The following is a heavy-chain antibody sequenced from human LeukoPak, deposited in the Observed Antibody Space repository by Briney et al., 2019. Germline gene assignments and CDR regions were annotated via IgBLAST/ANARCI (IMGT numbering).Heavy chain of an antibody. CDR3: AKDLAMVTLPYYYGMEV. CDR1: GFTLSSYA. J-gene: IGHJ6*02. D-gene: IGHD5-18*01. V-gene: IGHV3-23*01. CDR2: ISVSGGST. Sequence: GGSLRLSCAASGFTLSSYAMSWVRQAPGEGLGWVSGISVSGGSTYYADSVKGRFTISRDNSKNTLYLQMNSLRAEDTAVDYCAKDLAMVTLPYYYGMEVWGQGTTVSVSS.